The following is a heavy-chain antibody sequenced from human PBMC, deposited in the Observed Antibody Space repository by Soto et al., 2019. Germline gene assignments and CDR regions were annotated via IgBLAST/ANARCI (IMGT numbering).Heavy chain of an antibody. D-gene: IGHD5-18*01. V-gene: IGHV4-31*03. J-gene: IGHJ6*02. CDR3: ARDRLMATAGTARHYFGLDV. Sequence: SETLSLTCTVSGGSIRSGGYYWSWVRQSPRGGLEWIGNIYYSGSTYYNPSLKSRLTISVDTSKNQFSLNLSSVTAADTAVYYCARDRLMATAGTARHYFGLDVWGQGTTVTV. CDR1: GGSIRSGGYY. CDR2: IYYSGST.